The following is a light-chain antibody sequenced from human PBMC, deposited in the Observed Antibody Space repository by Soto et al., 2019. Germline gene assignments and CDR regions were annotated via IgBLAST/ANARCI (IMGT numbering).Light chain of an antibody. J-gene: IGKJ1*01. V-gene: IGKV1-5*01. CDR3: QQYNSYGT. Sequence: DIQMTQSPSTLSASVGDRVTITCRARQSISSWLAWYQQKPGKAPKLLIYDAYSLESGVPSRFRGSGSGTEFTRTISSLQPDDFATYYCQQYNSYGTLGQGTKVEI. CDR2: DAY. CDR1: QSISSW.